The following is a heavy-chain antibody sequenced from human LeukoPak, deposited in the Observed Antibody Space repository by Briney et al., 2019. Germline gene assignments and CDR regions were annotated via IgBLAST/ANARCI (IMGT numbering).Heavy chain of an antibody. J-gene: IGHJ6*02. CDR1: GGSISSYY. D-gene: IGHD2-2*01. CDR2: IYYSGST. Sequence: SETLSLTCTVSGGSISSYYWSWIRQPPGKGLEWIGYIYYSGSTNYNPSLKSRVTISVDTSKNQFSLKLSSVTAADTAVYYCARGPSYCSSTSCYVRYYYYYYGMDVWGQGTTVTVSS. V-gene: IGHV4-59*12. CDR3: ARGPSYCSSTSCYVRYYYYYYGMDV.